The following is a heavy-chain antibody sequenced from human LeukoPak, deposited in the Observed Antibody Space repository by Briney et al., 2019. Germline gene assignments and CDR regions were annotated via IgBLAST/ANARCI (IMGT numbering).Heavy chain of an antibody. V-gene: IGHV4-59*01. CDR1: GGSISSYY. Sequence: SETQSLTCTVSGGSISSYYWSWIRQPPGKGLEWIGYIYYSGSTNYNPSLKSRVTISVDTSKNQFSLKLSSVTAADTAVYYCARDARLDYDFWSGYDYWGQGTLVTVSS. J-gene: IGHJ4*02. CDR3: ARDARLDYDFWSGYDY. D-gene: IGHD3-3*01. CDR2: IYYSGST.